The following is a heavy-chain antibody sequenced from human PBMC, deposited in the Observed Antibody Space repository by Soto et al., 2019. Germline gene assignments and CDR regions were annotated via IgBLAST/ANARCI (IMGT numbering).Heavy chain of an antibody. CDR1: GYTFTSYG. Sequence: ASVKVSCKASGYTFTSYGISWVRQAPGQGLEWMGWISAYNGNTNYAQKLQGRVTMTTDTSTSTAYMELRSLRSDDTAVYYCARDGGQKLASGGRYFDLWGRGTLVTVSS. CDR3: ARDGGQKLASGGRYFDL. D-gene: IGHD2-15*01. J-gene: IGHJ2*01. V-gene: IGHV1-18*01. CDR2: ISAYNGNT.